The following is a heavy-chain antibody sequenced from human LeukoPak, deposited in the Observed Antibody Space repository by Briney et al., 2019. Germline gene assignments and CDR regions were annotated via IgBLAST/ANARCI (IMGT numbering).Heavy chain of an antibody. V-gene: IGHV4-34*01. J-gene: IGHJ4*02. CDR2: IYYSGGT. CDR1: GGSFSGYY. D-gene: IGHD2-15*01. CDR3: ATQAAGGPLDY. Sequence: SETLSLTCAVYGGSFSGYYWSWIRQPPGKGLEWIGTIYYSGGTSYYPSLKSRVTISVDTSKNQFSLKLTSVTAADTAVYYCATQAAGGPLDYWGQGTLVTVSS.